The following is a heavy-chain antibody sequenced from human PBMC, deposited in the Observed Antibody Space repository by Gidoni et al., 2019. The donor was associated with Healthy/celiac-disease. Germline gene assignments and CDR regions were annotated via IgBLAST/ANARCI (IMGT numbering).Heavy chain of an antibody. CDR2: INHSGST. CDR1: GGSFSGYY. J-gene: IGHJ4*02. V-gene: IGHV4-34*01. D-gene: IGHD3-10*01. Sequence: QVHLQQWGAGLLKPSATLSITCAVYGGSFSGYYWSWIRQPPGKGLEWIGEINHSGSTNYNPSLKSRVTISVDTSKNQFSLKLSSVTAADTAVYYCARGNYYGSGSYYNHLDYWGQGTLVTVSS. CDR3: ARGNYYGSGSYYNHLDY.